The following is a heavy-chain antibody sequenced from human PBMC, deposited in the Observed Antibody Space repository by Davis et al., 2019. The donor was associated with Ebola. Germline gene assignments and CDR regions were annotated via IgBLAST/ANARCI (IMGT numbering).Heavy chain of an antibody. CDR2: IYPSDSDT. D-gene: IGHD1-26*01. J-gene: IGHJ6*02. Sequence: GESLKISCKGSGYSFTTYWIGWVRQMPGKGLEWMGIIYPSDSDTRYSPSFQGQVTISADKSISTAYLQWRSLKASDTAMYYCARPSRPRELYYYGMDVWGQGTTVTVSS. CDR1: GYSFTTYW. CDR3: ARPSRPRELYYYGMDV. V-gene: IGHV5-51*01.